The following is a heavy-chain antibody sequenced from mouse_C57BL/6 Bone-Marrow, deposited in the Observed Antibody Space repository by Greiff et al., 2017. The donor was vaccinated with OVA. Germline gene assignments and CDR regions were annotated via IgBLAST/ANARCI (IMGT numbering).Heavy chain of an antibody. CDR1: GFTFSDYY. D-gene: IGHD1-1*01. V-gene: IGHV5-16*01. CDR3: ARDHPTRGYFDV. CDR2: INYDGSST. Sequence: DVHLVESEGGLVQPGSSMKLSCTASGFTFSDYYMAWVRQVPEKGLEWVANINYDGSSTYYLDSLKSRFIISRDNAKNILYLQMSSLKSEDTATYYCARDHPTRGYFDVWGTGTTVTVSS. J-gene: IGHJ1*03.